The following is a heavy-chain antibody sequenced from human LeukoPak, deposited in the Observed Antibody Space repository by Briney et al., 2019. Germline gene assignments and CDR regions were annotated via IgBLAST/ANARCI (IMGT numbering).Heavy chain of an antibody. J-gene: IGHJ4*02. V-gene: IGHV1-24*01. CDR3: ARGTVAYDILKKFGLPDY. D-gene: IGHD3-9*01. Sequence: GASVKVSCKVSGYTLTELSMHWVRQAPGKGLEWMGGFDPEDGETIYAQKFQGRVTMTEDTSTDTAYMELSSLRSEDTAVYYCARGTVAYDILKKFGLPDYWGQGTLVTVSS. CDR1: GYTLTELS. CDR2: FDPEDGET.